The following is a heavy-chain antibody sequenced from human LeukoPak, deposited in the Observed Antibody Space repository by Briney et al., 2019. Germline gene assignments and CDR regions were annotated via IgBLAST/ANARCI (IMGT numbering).Heavy chain of an antibody. J-gene: IGHJ4*02. CDR2: IKKDGSEK. Sequence: GGSLRLSCAASGFTFSDYWMTWVRQAPGKGLEWVANIKKDGSEKYYVDSVKGRFTISRDNASNSLSLQMNSLRAEDTALYYCARDIDTNSWGQGTLVTVSS. CDR1: GFTFSDYW. V-gene: IGHV3-7*03. CDR3: ARDIDTNS. D-gene: IGHD1-26*01.